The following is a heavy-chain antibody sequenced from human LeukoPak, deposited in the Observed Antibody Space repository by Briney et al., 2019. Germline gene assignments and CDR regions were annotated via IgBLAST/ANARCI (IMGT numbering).Heavy chain of an antibody. D-gene: IGHD6-13*01. J-gene: IGHJ3*02. Sequence: SETLSLTCTVSGGSISSYYWSWIRQPPGKGLEWIGYIYYSGSTNYNPSLKSRVTISVDTSKNQFSLKLSSVTAADTAVYYCARHLTAAAGGVAFDIWGQGTMVTVSS. CDR3: ARHLTAAAGGVAFDI. CDR1: GGSISSYY. V-gene: IGHV4-59*01. CDR2: IYYSGST.